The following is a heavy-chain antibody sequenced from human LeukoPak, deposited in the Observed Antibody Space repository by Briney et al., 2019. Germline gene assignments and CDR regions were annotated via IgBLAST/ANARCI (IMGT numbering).Heavy chain of an antibody. CDR3: ATRKLGNDY. CDR2: MYYRGST. J-gene: IGHJ4*02. Sequence: SETLSLTCTVSGGSISSSSHYWGWIRQPPGKGLEWIGSMYYRGSTYHNPSLKSRVTISVDTSKNQFSLKLYSVTAADTAVYYCATRKLGNDYWGQGTLVTVSS. D-gene: IGHD7-27*01. V-gene: IGHV4-39*07. CDR1: GGSISSSSHY.